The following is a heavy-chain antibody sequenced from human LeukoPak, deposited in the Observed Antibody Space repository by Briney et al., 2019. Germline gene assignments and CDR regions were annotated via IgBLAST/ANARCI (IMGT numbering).Heavy chain of an antibody. CDR1: GDSIRSNNYY. Sequence: PSETLSLTCTVSGDSIRSNNYYWGWIRQPPGKGLEWISYIRSSGSAIYYADSVKGRFTISRDNAKNSLYLQMNSLRAEDTAVYYCARSMVRGVPPDYWGQGTLVTVSS. J-gene: IGHJ4*02. CDR3: ARSMVRGVPPDY. D-gene: IGHD3-10*01. CDR2: IRSSGSAI. V-gene: IGHV3-11*04.